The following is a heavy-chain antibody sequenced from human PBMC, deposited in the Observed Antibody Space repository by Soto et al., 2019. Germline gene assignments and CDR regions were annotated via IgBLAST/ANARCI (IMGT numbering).Heavy chain of an antibody. Sequence: PGESLKISCTASGFTFGDYAMSWFRQAPGKGLEWVGFIRSKAYGGTTEYAASVKGRFTISRDDSKSIAYLQMNSLKTEDTAVYYCTRVGSTRSAWFDPWGQGTLVTVSS. J-gene: IGHJ5*02. V-gene: IGHV3-49*03. CDR3: TRVGSTRSAWFDP. D-gene: IGHD2-2*01. CDR1: GFTFGDYA. CDR2: IRSKAYGGTT.